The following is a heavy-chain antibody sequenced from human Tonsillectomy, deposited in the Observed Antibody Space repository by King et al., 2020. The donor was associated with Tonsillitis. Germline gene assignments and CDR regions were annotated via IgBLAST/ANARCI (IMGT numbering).Heavy chain of an antibody. D-gene: IGHD6-19*01. CDR2: VSHSGST. J-gene: IGHJ4*02. Sequence: LQLQESGPRLVKPSETLSLTCTVSGYSISSGYYWGWVRQPPGKGLEWIESVSHSGSTYYNPSLKSRVTTSVDTSRNQFSLKLTSVTAADTAVYYCARDRVRAVAGYFDYWGQGLLVTVSS. CDR1: GYSISSGYY. V-gene: IGHV4-38-2*02. CDR3: ARDRVRAVAGYFDY.